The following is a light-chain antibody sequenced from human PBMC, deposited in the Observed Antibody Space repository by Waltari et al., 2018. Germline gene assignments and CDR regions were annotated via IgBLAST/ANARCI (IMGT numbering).Light chain of an antibody. J-gene: IGKJ4*01. CDR1: QSVGTY. V-gene: IGKV3-11*01. CDR3: QQRRNWPLT. CDR2: DAS. Sequence: IVFTQPPAILAFSPGEGATLSCRASQSVGTYLAWYQQRPGQSPRLLIYDASNRATGIPARFTGSGSETDFTLTISSLQPEDFAVYYCQQRRNWPLTFGGGTRVQI.